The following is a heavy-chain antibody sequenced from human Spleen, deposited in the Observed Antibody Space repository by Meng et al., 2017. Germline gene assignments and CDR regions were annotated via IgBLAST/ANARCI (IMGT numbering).Heavy chain of an antibody. V-gene: IGHV1-18*01. CDR2: IATHNGDT. D-gene: IGHD2-2*01. J-gene: IGHJ4*02. CDR1: GYTFTSYA. CDR3: AVDCSSTTCYGFDY. Sequence: VQSGVELKKPGASVKVSCKASGYTFTSYAMNWVRQAPGQGLEWMGWIATHNGDTKYAQRLQGRVTMTTDITTNTVFMELRSLTSDDTGVYYCAVDCSSTTCYGFDYWGQGTLVTVSS.